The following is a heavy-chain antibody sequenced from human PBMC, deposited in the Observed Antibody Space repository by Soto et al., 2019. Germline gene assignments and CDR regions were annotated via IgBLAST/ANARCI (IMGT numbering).Heavy chain of an antibody. D-gene: IGHD6-13*01. Sequence: GESLKISCKGSGYSFTSYWINWVRQMPGKGLEWMGIIYPGDSDTRYSPSFQGQVTISADKSINTAYLQWRSLKASDTAVYYCARHHGSPGSYFGMDVWGQGTTVTVSS. CDR1: GYSFTSYW. CDR2: IYPGDSDT. CDR3: ARHHGSPGSYFGMDV. V-gene: IGHV5-51*01. J-gene: IGHJ6*02.